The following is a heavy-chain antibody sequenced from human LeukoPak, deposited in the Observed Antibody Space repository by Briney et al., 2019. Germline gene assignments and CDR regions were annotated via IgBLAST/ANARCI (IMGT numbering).Heavy chain of an antibody. CDR3: ARAYRPLSSSGYYY. V-gene: IGHV3-20*04. Sequence: PGGSLRLSCAASGFTFSSYSMNWVRQAPGKGLEWVSGINWNGGSTGYADSVKGRFTISRDNAKNSLYLQMNSLRAEDTALYYCARAYRPLSSSGYYYWGQGTLVTVSS. D-gene: IGHD3-22*01. CDR2: INWNGGST. J-gene: IGHJ4*02. CDR1: GFTFSSYS.